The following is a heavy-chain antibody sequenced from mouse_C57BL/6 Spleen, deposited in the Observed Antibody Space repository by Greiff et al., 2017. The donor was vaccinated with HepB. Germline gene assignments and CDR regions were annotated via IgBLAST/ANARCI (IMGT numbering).Heavy chain of an antibody. CDR3: TRNYYGSIHWYFDV. V-gene: IGHV5-9-1*02. CDR2: ISSGGDYI. Sequence: EVQLVESGEGLVKPGGSLKLSCAASGFTFSSYAMSWVRQTPEKRLEWVAYISSGGDYIYYADTVKGRFTISRDNARNTLYLQMSSLKSEDTAMYYCTRNYYGSIHWYFDVWGTGTTVTVSS. CDR1: GFTFSSYA. J-gene: IGHJ1*03. D-gene: IGHD1-1*01.